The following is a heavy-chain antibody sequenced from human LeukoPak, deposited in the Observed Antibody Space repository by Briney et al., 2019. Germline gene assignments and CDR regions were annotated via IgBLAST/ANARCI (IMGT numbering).Heavy chain of an antibody. CDR1: GGSISSYY. D-gene: IGHD6-19*01. CDR3: ARQGSSGWAIFDY. V-gene: IGHV4-59*08. CDR2: IYYSGST. Sequence: PETLSLTCTVSGGSISSYYWSWIRQSPGKGLEWIGYIYYSGSTNYNPSLKSRVTISVDTSKNQFSLKLSSVTAADTAVYYCARQGSSGWAIFDYWGQGTLVTVSS. J-gene: IGHJ4*02.